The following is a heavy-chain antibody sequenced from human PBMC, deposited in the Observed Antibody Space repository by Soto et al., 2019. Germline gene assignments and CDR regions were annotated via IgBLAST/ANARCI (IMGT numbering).Heavy chain of an antibody. CDR3: ARLMFGGFGELFSPDYSHYFYMDV. V-gene: IGHV2-26*01. CDR2: IFSNDGK. CDR1: GFSLSDPRMG. J-gene: IGHJ6*02. Sequence: QVTLKESGRVRVKPTETLTLTCTVSGFSLSDPRMGVSWVRQPPGKALEWLAHIFSNDGKSYSPSLKSRLTISKDTPKSRVVLTMANMDPVDTGTYFCARLMFGGFGELFSPDYSHYFYMDVWGQGTTVTVSS. D-gene: IGHD3-10*01.